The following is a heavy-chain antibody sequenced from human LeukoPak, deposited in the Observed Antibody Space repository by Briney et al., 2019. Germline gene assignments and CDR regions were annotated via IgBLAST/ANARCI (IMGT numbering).Heavy chain of an antibody. CDR1: GGSISSYY. Sequence: SETLSLTCTVSGGSISSYYWSWIRQSAGKGLEWIGRIYTSGSTNYNPSLKSRVTMSVDTSKNQFSLKLSSVTAADTAVYYCARAMDDILTGQWFDPWGQGTLVTVSS. V-gene: IGHV4-4*07. CDR2: IYTSGST. D-gene: IGHD3-9*01. J-gene: IGHJ5*02. CDR3: ARAMDDILTGQWFDP.